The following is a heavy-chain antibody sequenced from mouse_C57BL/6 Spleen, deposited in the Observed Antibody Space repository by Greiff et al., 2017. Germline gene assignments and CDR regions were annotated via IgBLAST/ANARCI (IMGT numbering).Heavy chain of an antibody. J-gene: IGHJ4*01. CDR1: GYTFTSYW. Sequence: QVQLQQSGAELVKPGASVKLSCKASGYTFTSYWMHWVKQRPGQGLARIGMIHPNSGSTNYNEQFKSKATLTVDKSAITSYMQLSSLTSEDSAVYYCARYARDYWGQGTSVTVSS. CDR2: IHPNSGST. CDR3: ARYARDY. V-gene: IGHV1-64*01.